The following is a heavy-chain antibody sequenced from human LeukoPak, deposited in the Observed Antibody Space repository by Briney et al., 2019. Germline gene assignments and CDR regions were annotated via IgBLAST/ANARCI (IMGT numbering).Heavy chain of an antibody. CDR1: GFTFTSYD. Sequence: ASVKVSCKASGFTFTSYDINWVRQAAGQGLEWMGWMNPNNGNTGYAQKFQGRVTITADESMSTVYMELSSLKSEDTAVYYCARHSGYHSTMYLDYWGQGTLVTVSS. J-gene: IGHJ4*02. CDR2: MNPNNGNT. D-gene: IGHD3-22*01. V-gene: IGHV1-8*01. CDR3: ARHSGYHSTMYLDY.